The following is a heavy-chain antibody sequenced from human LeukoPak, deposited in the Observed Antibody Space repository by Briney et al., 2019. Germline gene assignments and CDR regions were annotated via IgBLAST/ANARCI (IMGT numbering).Heavy chain of an antibody. D-gene: IGHD3-22*01. CDR2: ISSSSSTI. Sequence: GGSLRLSCAASGFTVFNYWMSWVRQAPGKGLEWVSYISSSSSTIYHADSVKGRFTISRDNAKNSLYLQMNSLRAEDTAVYYCARVRGSGYYYFDYWGQGTLVTVSS. V-gene: IGHV3-48*01. J-gene: IGHJ4*02. CDR3: ARVRGSGYYYFDY. CDR1: GFTVFNYW.